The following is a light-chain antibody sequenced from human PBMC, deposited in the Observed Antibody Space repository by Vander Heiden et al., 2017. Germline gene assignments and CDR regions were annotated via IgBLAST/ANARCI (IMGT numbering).Light chain of an antibody. J-gene: IGKJ1*01. CDR1: QSIYSW. CDR2: KAS. CDR3: QQYNSYPWT. Sequence: DIQMTQSPSTLSASAGDRVTITCRASQSIYSWLAWYQQEPGKAPKPLIYKASTLESGVPSRFSGSGSGTEFTLTISSLQPDDFATYYCQQYNSYPWTFGQGTKVEIK. V-gene: IGKV1-5*03.